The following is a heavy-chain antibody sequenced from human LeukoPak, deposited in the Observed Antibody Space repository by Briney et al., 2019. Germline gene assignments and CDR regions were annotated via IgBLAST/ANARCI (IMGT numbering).Heavy chain of an antibody. CDR3: ARAPMIVVVFPPRLDF. CDR1: GYTFTGYY. D-gene: IGHD3-22*01. V-gene: IGHV1-2*02. Sequence: GASAKVSCKTSGYTFTGYYMHWVRQAPGQGLERMGWINPNTGGTNYAQKFQGRVTMTSDTSISTAYMELSSLKSDDTAMYYCARAPMIVVVFPPRLDFWGQGTLVTVSS. J-gene: IGHJ4*02. CDR2: INPNTGGT.